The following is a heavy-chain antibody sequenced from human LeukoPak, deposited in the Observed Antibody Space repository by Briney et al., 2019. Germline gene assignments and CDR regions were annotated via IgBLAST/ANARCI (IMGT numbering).Heavy chain of an antibody. D-gene: IGHD3-22*01. Sequence: SQTLSLTCTVSGGSISSGDYYCSWIRQPPGKGLEWIGYIYYSGSTYYNPSLKSRVTISVDTSKNQFSLKLSSVTAADTAVYYCARAAYYYDSSGYYPDAFDIWGQGTMVTVSS. J-gene: IGHJ3*02. CDR1: GGSISSGDYY. CDR3: ARAAYYYDSSGYYPDAFDI. V-gene: IGHV4-30-4*08. CDR2: IYYSGST.